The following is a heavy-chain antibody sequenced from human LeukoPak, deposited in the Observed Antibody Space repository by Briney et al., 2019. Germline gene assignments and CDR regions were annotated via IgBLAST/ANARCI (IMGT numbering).Heavy chain of an antibody. D-gene: IGHD3-10*01. Sequence: SETLSLTCTVSGGSISSSNYYWGWIRQPPGKGLEWIGSIYYSGSTYYNPSLKSRVTISVDTSNNQFSLKLRSVTAADTAVYSCARTSYRGTEQWGQGTLVTVSS. CDR2: IYYSGST. CDR3: ARTSYRGTEQ. J-gene: IGHJ4*02. V-gene: IGHV4-39*01. CDR1: GGSISSSNYY.